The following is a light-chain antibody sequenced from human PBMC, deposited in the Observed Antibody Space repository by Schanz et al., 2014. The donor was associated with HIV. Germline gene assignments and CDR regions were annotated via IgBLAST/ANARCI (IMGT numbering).Light chain of an antibody. Sequence: DIVLTQSPATLSLSPGGRATLSCGASQRLSSSYLAWYQQKRDQPLRLVIYATSTRAAGIPDRFSGTGSGTDFTLTISRLEPEDFAVYYCQHYGDSRGTFGGGTEVDIK. CDR1: QRLSSSY. J-gene: IGKJ4*01. V-gene: IGKV3-20*01. CDR2: ATS. CDR3: QHYGDSRGT.